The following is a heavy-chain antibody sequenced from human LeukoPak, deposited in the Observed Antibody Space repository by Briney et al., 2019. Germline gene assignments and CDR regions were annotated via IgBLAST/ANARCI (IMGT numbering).Heavy chain of an antibody. CDR2: IKQDGSEK. Sequence: GGSLRLSCAASGFTFSSYWMSWVRQAPGKGLEWVANIKQDGSEKYYVDSVKGRFTASRDNAKNSLYLQMNSLRAEDTAVYYCARAPGFWHYYFDYWGQGTLVTVSS. J-gene: IGHJ4*02. D-gene: IGHD3-3*01. V-gene: IGHV3-7*01. CDR3: ARAPGFWHYYFDY. CDR1: GFTFSSYW.